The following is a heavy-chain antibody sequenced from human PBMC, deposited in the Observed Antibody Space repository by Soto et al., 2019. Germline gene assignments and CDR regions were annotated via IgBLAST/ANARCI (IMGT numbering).Heavy chain of an antibody. J-gene: IGHJ1*01. Sequence: QVQLVESGGDVVQPGRSLRLSCAASGFTISSYVFHWVRQIPGKGLEWVGLISHDGNKQYADSVKDRFTISRDNSKNELHLEMNSLRVEDTALYYCAREDESSGYAGTFQHWGQGTLVTVSP. CDR1: GFTISSYV. CDR2: ISHDGNK. CDR3: AREDESSGYAGTFQH. V-gene: IGHV3-30-3*01. D-gene: IGHD3-22*01.